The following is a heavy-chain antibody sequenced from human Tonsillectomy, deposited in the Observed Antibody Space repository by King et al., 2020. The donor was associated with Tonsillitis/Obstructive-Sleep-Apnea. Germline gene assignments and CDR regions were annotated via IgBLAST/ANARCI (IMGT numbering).Heavy chain of an antibody. CDR2: IIPILALT. Sequence: QLVQSGAGVKKPGSSVKVSCKTSGGTFSSSAISWVRQAPGQGLEWMGGIIPILALTNYAQKFQGRVTITADKSTSTAYMELSSLRSEDTAVYYCAREESPESNFYSYDMDVWGQGTTVTVSS. J-gene: IGHJ6*02. CDR1: GGTFSSSA. CDR3: AREESPESNFYSYDMDV. D-gene: IGHD3-10*01. V-gene: IGHV1-69*10.